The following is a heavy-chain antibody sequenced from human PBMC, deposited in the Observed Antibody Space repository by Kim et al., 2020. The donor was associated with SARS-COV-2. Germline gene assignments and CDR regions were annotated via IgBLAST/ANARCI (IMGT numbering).Heavy chain of an antibody. CDR3: ANQLKRDYDSSGYSGGGD. CDR1: GFTFSSYA. V-gene: IGHV3-23*01. D-gene: IGHD3-22*01. J-gene: IGHJ4*02. CDR2: ISGSGGST. Sequence: GGSLRLSCAASGFTFSSYAMSWVRQAPGKGLEWVSAISGSGGSTYYADSVKGRFTISRDNSKNTLYLQMNSLRAEDTAVYYCANQLKRDYDSSGYSGGGDWGQGTLVTVSS.